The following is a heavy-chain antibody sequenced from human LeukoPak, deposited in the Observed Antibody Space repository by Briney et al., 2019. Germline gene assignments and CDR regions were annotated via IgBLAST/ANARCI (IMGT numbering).Heavy chain of an antibody. J-gene: IGHJ4*02. CDR2: ISGSGGST. V-gene: IGHV3-23*01. D-gene: IGHD2-21*02. Sequence: GGSPRLSCAASGFTVSSNYMNWVRQAPGKGLEWVSAISGSGGSTYYADSVKGRFTISRDNSKNTLYLQMNSLRAEDTAVYYCAKDLEVVVTAIPDYWGQGTLVTVSS. CDR3: AKDLEVVVTAIPDY. CDR1: GFTVSSNY.